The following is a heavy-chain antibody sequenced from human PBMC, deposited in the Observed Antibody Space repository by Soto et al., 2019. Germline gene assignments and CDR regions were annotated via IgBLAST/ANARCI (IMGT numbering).Heavy chain of an antibody. CDR3: AKVGYYDSSGHKWLEQ. CDR2: ISVSGVST. D-gene: IGHD3-22*01. Sequence: TVVSLILSCSFSVFTFISYVISWFLQAPVNGLEWVSAISVSGVSTYYADSVKGRFTISRDNSKNTLYLQMNSLRADDTDVYYCAKVGYYDSSGHKWLEQWGKGNLVSVSS. V-gene: IGHV3-23*01. J-gene: IGHJ4*02. CDR1: VFTFISYV.